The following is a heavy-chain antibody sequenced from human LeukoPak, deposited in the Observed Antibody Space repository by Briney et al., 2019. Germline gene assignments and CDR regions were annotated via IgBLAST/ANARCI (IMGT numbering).Heavy chain of an antibody. CDR2: LSGNTGSV. CDR1: GFDFDDYV. Sequence: GGSLRLSCAASGFDFDDYVMHWIRQAPGKGLEWVSCLSGNTGSVYYADSVRGRFTISRDGAKNSLYLQMNTLRIEDTALYFCTKDRGYDKTGYDAFDLWGQGTLVTVSS. D-gene: IGHD3-22*01. V-gene: IGHV3-9*01. CDR3: TKDRGYDKTGYDAFDL. J-gene: IGHJ3*01.